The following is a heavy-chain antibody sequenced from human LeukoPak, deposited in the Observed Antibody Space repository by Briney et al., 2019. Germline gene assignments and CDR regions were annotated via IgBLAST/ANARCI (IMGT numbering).Heavy chain of an antibody. CDR3: ARDRGNGFNSYFFDY. V-gene: IGHV3-74*01. CDR2: INSDGSST. D-gene: IGHD5-24*01. Sequence: GGSLRLSCAASGSTFSSYWMHWVRQAPGKGLVWVSRINSDGSSTSSADSVKGRFTISRDNAKNSLFLQMNSLRAEDTALYYCARDRGNGFNSYFFDYWGQGTLVTVSS. J-gene: IGHJ4*02. CDR1: GSTFSSYW.